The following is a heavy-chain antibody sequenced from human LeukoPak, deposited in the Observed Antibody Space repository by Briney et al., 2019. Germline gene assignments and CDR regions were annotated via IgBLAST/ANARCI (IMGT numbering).Heavy chain of an antibody. CDR2: IIPIFGTA. CDR1: GGTFSSYA. Sequence: GASVKVSCKASGGTFSSYAISWVRQAPGQGLEWMGGIIPIFGTANYAQKFQGRVTITADESTSTVYMELSSLRSEDTAVYYCARVGYYYDSSGYYYVPPFDYWGQGTLVTVSS. CDR3: ARVGYYYDSSGYYYVPPFDY. V-gene: IGHV1-69*13. D-gene: IGHD3-22*01. J-gene: IGHJ4*02.